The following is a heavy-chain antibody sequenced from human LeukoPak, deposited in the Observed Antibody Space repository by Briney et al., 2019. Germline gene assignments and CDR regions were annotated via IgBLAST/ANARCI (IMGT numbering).Heavy chain of an antibody. CDR3: ARGITTFGVVTYGMDV. CDR2: ISSSSSYI. J-gene: IGHJ6*02. Sequence: GGSLRLSCAASGFTFSSYSMNWVRQAPGKGLEWVSSISSSSSYIYYADSVKGRFTISRDNAKNSLYLQMNSLRAEDTAVYYCARGITTFGVVTYGMDVWGQGTTVTVSS. CDR1: GFTFSSYS. V-gene: IGHV3-21*01. D-gene: IGHD3-3*01.